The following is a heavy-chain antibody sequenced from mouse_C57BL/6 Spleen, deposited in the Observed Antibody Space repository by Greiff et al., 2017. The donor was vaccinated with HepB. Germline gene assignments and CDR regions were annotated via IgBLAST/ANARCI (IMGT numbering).Heavy chain of an antibody. CDR1: GYSITSGYY. V-gene: IGHV3-6*01. CDR3: ASFCYYAMDY. Sequence: EVHLVESGPGLVKPSQSLSLTCSVTGYSITSGYYWNWIRQFPGNKLEWMGYISYDGSNNYNPSLKNRISITRDTSKNQFFLKLNSVTTEDTATYYCASFCYYAMDYWGQGTSVTVSS. J-gene: IGHJ4*01. CDR2: ISYDGSN.